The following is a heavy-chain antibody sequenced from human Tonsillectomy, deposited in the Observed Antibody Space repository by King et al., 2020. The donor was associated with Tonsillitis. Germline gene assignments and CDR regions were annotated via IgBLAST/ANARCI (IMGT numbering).Heavy chain of an antibody. D-gene: IGHD3-16*01. V-gene: IGHV4-4*07. CDR2: IYVTGNS. Sequence: QLQESGPGLVKPSETLSLTCTISGGSISSYYWSWIRQPAGKGLEWIGRIYVTGNSNYNPSLRSRATMSVDTSKNQFSLKLSSVTAADTAVYYCASEIQGVMQYDYWGQGTLVTVSS. CDR1: GGSISSYY. CDR3: ASEIQGVMQYDY. J-gene: IGHJ4*02.